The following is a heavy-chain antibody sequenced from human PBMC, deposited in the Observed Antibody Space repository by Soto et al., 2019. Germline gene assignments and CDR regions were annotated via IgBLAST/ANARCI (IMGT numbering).Heavy chain of an antibody. CDR2: TYYRSKWYN. V-gene: IGHV6-1*01. CDR3: ARNVWFGIETIMDV. D-gene: IGHD3-10*01. CDR1: GDSVSSNSAA. Sequence: SQTLSLTCAISGDSVSSNSAACNWIRQSPSRGLEWLGRTYYRSKWYNDYAVSVKSRITINPDTSKNQFSLQLNSVTPEDTAVYCCARNVWFGIETIMDVWGQGTTVTVSS. J-gene: IGHJ6*02.